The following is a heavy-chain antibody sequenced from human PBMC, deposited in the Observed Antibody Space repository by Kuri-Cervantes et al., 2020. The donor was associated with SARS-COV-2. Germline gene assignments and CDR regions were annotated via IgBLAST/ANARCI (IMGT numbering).Heavy chain of an antibody. V-gene: IGHV4-39*01. CDR2: IYYSGST. D-gene: IGHD3-10*01. CDR1: GGSISSSSYY. J-gene: IGHJ5*02. CDR3: ARVRYYYGSGSVDP. Sequence: GSLRLSCTVSGGSISSSSYYWGWIRQPPGKGLEWIGSIYYSGSTYYNPSLKSRVTISVDTSKNQFSLKLSSVTAADTAVYYCARVRYYYGSGSVDPWGQGTLVTVSS.